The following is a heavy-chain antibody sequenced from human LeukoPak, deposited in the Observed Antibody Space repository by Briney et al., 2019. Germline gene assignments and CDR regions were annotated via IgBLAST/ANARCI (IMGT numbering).Heavy chain of an antibody. D-gene: IGHD4-23*01. CDR3: AYGGNSVNVFDY. Sequence: SETLSLTCAVSGGSISSGGYSWSWIRQPPGKGLEWIGYSYHSGSTYYNPSLKSRVTISVDTSKNQFSLKLSSVTAADTAVYYCAYGGNSVNVFDYWGQGTLVTVSS. CDR1: GGSISSGGYS. V-gene: IGHV4-30-2*01. J-gene: IGHJ4*02. CDR2: SYHSGST.